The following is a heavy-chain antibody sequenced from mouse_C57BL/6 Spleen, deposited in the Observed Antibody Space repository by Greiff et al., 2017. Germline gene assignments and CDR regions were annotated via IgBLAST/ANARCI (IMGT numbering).Heavy chain of an antibody. CDR1: GYTFTDHT. Sequence: LEESDAELVKPGASVKISCKVSGYTFTDHTIHWMQQRPEQGLEWIGYIYPRDGSTKYNEKFKGKATLTADKSSSTAYMQLNSLTSEDSAVYFCARWDDYYAWFAYWGQGTLVTVSA. CDR2: IYPRDGST. CDR3: ARWDDYYAWFAY. V-gene: IGHV1-78*01. D-gene: IGHD2-3*01. J-gene: IGHJ3*01.